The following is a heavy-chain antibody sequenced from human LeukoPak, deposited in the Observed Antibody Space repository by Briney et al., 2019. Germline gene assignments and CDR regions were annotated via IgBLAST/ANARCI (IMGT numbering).Heavy chain of an antibody. CDR1: GGSISSGGYY. CDR2: IYYSGST. V-gene: IGHV4-31*03. D-gene: IGHD3-9*01. Sequence: PSETLSLTCTVSGGSISSGGYYWSWIRQHPGKGLEWIGYIYYSGSTYYNPSLKSRVTISVDTSKNQFSLKLSSVTAGDTAVYYCARDWAYYDILTGYYNRSGRFDPWGQGTLITVSS. J-gene: IGHJ5*02. CDR3: ARDWAYYDILTGYYNRSGRFDP.